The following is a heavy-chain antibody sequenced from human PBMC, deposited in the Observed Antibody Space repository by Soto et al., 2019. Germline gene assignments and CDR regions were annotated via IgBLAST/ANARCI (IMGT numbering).Heavy chain of an antibody. V-gene: IGHV1-18*01. J-gene: IGHJ2*01. D-gene: IGHD2-15*01. CDR3: AKVDGRIGYSRYWYFDP. Sequence: QVQLVQSGAEVKKPGASVKVSCKASGYTFTTDHITWVRQAPGQGLEWMGWINTYNGNTNYTQKLQGRVFMTTDTSTSTASMELRSLRSDDTAVYYCAKVDGRIGYSRYWYFDPWAVAPWSLSPQ. CDR2: INTYNGNT. CDR1: GYTFTTDH.